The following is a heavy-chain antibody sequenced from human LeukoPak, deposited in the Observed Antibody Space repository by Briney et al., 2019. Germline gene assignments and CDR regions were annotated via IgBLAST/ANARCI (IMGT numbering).Heavy chain of an antibody. V-gene: IGHV1-2*02. CDR1: GYTFTGYY. CDR3: ARTRLTGDPYEAFDI. CDR2: INPNSGGT. Sequence: GASVKVSCKASGYTFTGYYMHYVRQAPGQGLEWMGWINPNSGGTKYAQKFQGRVTMTRDTSITTAYMELTSLEFDDTAVYYCARTRLTGDPYEAFDIWGQGTMVTVSS. J-gene: IGHJ3*02. D-gene: IGHD7-27*01.